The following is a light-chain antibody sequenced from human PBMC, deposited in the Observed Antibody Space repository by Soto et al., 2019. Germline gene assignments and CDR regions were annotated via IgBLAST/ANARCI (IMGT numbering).Light chain of an antibody. CDR1: QGISSW. Sequence: DIPMTQSPSSVSASVGDRVTITCRASQGISSWVAWYQQRPGKAPNLLIYAASTLQSGVPSRFSGSGSGTEFTITISSLQPEDVATYYCQQADTFPLTFGGGTKVEIK. V-gene: IGKV1-12*01. CDR3: QQADTFPLT. CDR2: AAS. J-gene: IGKJ4*01.